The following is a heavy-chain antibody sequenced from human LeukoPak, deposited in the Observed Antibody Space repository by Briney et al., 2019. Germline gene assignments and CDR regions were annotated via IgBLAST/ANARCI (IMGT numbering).Heavy chain of an antibody. J-gene: IGHJ6*02. D-gene: IGHD2-2*01. V-gene: IGHV1-69*02. CDR1: GGAFSSYT. CDR2: IIPILGIA. Sequence: SVKVSCKASGGAFSSYTISWVRQAPGQGLEWMGRIIPILGIANYAQKFQGRVTITADKSTSTAYMELSSLRSEDTTVYYCARGAVVVPAKVPLYGMDVWGQGTTVTVSS. CDR3: ARGAVVVPAKVPLYGMDV.